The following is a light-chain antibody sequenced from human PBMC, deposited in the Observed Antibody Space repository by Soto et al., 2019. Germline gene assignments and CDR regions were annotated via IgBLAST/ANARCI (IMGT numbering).Light chain of an antibody. V-gene: IGKV3-15*01. CDR3: QQYNDWPLT. CDR1: QTMSSD. Sequence: EIVLTQSPATLFVSPGERATLSCRASQTMSSDLAWYQQKPGQARRLLIYDASSRATDIPVRFSGSGSGTEFTLAISSLQSEDFAVYYCQQYNDWPLTFGGGTKVEIK. J-gene: IGKJ4*01. CDR2: DAS.